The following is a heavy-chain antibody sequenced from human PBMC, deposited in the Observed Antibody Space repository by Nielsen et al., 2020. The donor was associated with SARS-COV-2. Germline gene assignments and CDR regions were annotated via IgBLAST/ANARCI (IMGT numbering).Heavy chain of an antibody. CDR1: GFTFDDYA. V-gene: IGHV3-9*01. CDR3: ARTPLSGYPWD. D-gene: IGHD3-22*01. CDR2: ISWNSGSI. J-gene: IGHJ4*02. Sequence: GGSLRLSCAASGFTFDDYAMHWVRQAPGKGLEWVSGISWNSGSIGYADSVKGRFTISRDNAKNSLYLQMNSLRVEDTAVYYCARTPLSGYPWDWGQGTLVTVSS.